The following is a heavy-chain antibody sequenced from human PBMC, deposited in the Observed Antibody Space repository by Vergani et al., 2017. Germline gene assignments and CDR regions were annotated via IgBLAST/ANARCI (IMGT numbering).Heavy chain of an antibody. J-gene: IGHJ4*02. CDR3: ARGRHFDSSGFSFDY. CDR2: INHSGST. D-gene: IGHD3-22*01. Sequence: QVQLQQWGAGLLKPSETLSLTCAVYGGSFSGYYWSWIRQPPGKGLEWIGEINHSGSTNYIPSLKSRVTISVDTSKNQFSLKLSSVTAADTAVYYCARGRHFDSSGFSFDYWGQGTLVTVSS. CDR1: GGSFSGYY. V-gene: IGHV4-34*01.